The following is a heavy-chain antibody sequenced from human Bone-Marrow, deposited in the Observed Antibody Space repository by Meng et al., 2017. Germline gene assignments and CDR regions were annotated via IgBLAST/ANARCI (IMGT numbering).Heavy chain of an antibody. D-gene: IGHD6-19*01. V-gene: IGHV3-30*07. J-gene: IGHJ4*02. CDR2: ISYDGSNK. Sequence: GESLKISCAASGFTFSSYAMHWVRQAPGKGLEWVAVISYDGSNKYYADSVKGRFTISRDNSKNTLYLQMNSLRAEDTAVYYCAKDTGRIAVALSDYWGQGTLVTVSS. CDR3: AKDTGRIAVALSDY. CDR1: GFTFSSYA.